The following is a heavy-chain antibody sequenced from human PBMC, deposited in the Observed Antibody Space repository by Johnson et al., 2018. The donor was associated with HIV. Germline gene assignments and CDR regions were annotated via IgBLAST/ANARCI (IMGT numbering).Heavy chain of an antibody. J-gene: IGHJ3*02. CDR3: ARGSQEMVTIWNAFDI. D-gene: IGHD5-24*01. CDR2: ISWNSGSI. CDR1: GFTFDDYA. V-gene: IGHV3-9*01. Sequence: VQLVESGGGLVQPGRSLRLSCAASGFTFDDYAMHWVRQAPAKGLEWVSGISWNSGSIGYADSVKGRFTISRDNSKNTLYLKMNSLRGEDTAVYYCARGSQEMVTIWNAFDIWGQGTMVTVSS.